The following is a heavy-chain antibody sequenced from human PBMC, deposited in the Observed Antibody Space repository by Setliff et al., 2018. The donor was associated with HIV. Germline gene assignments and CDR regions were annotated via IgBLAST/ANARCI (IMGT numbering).Heavy chain of an antibody. CDR1: GYSFAGYY. Sequence: ASVKVSCKASGYSFAGYYIHWVRQAPGQGLEWMGWINPNSGGTNYVQKFQGRVTMTRDTSISTAYMELSRLTSDDTAVYYCARGGHGVIVPAAMRNYYYYYYMDVWGKGTTVTVSS. V-gene: IGHV1-2*02. D-gene: IGHD2-2*01. J-gene: IGHJ6*03. CDR3: ARGGHGVIVPAAMRNYYYYYYMDV. CDR2: INPNSGGT.